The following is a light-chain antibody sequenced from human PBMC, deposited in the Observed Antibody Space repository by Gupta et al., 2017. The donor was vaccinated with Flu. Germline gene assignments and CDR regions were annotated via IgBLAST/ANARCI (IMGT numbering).Light chain of an antibody. CDR1: QGRVYSDANTY. Sequence: VTLGQPASISCSASQGRVYSDANTYLNRFQQRPGRSPRRLIYQGSYRYSGVPDRISGSRSGTDFTLKISSVEAADVGINCCRQGSHWPWAFGQGTTVEIK. CDR2: QGS. V-gene: IGKV2-30*01. CDR3: RQGSHWPWA. J-gene: IGKJ1*01.